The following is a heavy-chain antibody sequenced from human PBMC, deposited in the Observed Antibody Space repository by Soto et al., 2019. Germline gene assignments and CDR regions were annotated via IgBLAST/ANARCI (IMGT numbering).Heavy chain of an antibody. CDR3: ARGDGSGNESLDY. D-gene: IGHD3-10*01. J-gene: IGHJ4*02. CDR1: GGSISSYY. CDR2: IYYSGST. Sequence: SETLSLTCTVSGGSISSYYWGWIRQPPGKGLEWIGYIYYSGSTNYNPSLKSRVTISVDTSKNQFSLKLSSVTAADTAVYYCARGDGSGNESLDYWGQGTLVTSPQ. V-gene: IGHV4-59*01.